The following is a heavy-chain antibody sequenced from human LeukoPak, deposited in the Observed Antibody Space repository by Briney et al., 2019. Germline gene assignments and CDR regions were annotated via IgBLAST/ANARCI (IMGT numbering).Heavy chain of an antibody. Sequence: ASVKVSCKASGYTFTGYYMHWVRQAPGQGLEWMGWINPNSGGTNYAQKFQGRVTMTRDTSISTAYMELSRLRSDDTAVYYCARLPYNSDEYFQHWGEGTLVTVSS. CDR3: ARLPYNSDEYFQH. D-gene: IGHD1-14*01. CDR2: INPNSGGT. V-gene: IGHV1-2*02. CDR1: GYTFTGYY. J-gene: IGHJ1*01.